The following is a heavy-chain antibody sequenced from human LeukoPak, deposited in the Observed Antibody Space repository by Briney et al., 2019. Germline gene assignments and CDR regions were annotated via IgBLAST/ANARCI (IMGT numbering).Heavy chain of an antibody. CDR1: GGSFSGYY. J-gene: IGHJ4*02. CDR3: ARGMDIVVVVAATPFDY. D-gene: IGHD2-15*01. Sequence: PSETLSLTCAVYGGSFSGYYWSWIRQPPGKELEWIGEINHSGSTNYNPSLKSRVTISVDTSKNQFSLKLSSVTAADTAVYYCARGMDIVVVVAATPFDYWGQGTLVTVSS. CDR2: INHSGST. V-gene: IGHV4-34*01.